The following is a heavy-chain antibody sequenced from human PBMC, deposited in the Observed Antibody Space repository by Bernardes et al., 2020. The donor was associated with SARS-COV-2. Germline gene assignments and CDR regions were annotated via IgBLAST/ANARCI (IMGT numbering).Heavy chain of an antibody. CDR2: LSYSGSP. V-gene: IGHV4-39*01. D-gene: IGHD4-17*01. CDR1: GVSIFRVTYY. Sequence: SETLSLTCAVSGVSIFRVTYYWGWIRQSPGKGLEWIGTLSYSGSPYPNPSLKSRLTMSVDTSRNQFSLRLTSVAAADTAVYYCARHLTPRQDYGAYDIWGQGTMVTVSS. J-gene: IGHJ3*02. CDR3: ARHLTPRQDYGAYDI.